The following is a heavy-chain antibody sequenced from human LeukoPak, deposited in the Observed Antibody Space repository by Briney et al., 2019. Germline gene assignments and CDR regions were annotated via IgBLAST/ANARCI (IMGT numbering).Heavy chain of an antibody. CDR3: ARADEWFVYDY. CDR2: INPNSGGT. J-gene: IGHJ4*02. Sequence: GASVKVSCKASGYTFTVYFIHWVRQAPGQGLEWMGWINPNSGGTNFAQKFQGRVTVTRDTSISTAYMELSSLRPDDTAVYYCARADEWFVYDYWGQGTLVTVSS. CDR1: GYTFTVYF. V-gene: IGHV1-2*02. D-gene: IGHD3-3*01.